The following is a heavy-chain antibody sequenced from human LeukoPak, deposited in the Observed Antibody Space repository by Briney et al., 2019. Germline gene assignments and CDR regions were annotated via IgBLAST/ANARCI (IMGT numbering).Heavy chain of an antibody. CDR3: ARDVYIGGSGSYYFRFSRYMDV. CDR2: IRSKANSYAT. V-gene: IGHV3-73*01. Sequence: GGSLRLSCAASGFTFSGSAMHWVRQASGKGLEWVGRIRSKANSYATAYAASVKGRFTISRDDSKNTAYLQMNSLKTEDTAVYYCARDVYIGGSGSYYFRFSRYMDVWGKGTTVTISS. J-gene: IGHJ6*03. CDR1: GFTFSGSA. D-gene: IGHD3-10*01.